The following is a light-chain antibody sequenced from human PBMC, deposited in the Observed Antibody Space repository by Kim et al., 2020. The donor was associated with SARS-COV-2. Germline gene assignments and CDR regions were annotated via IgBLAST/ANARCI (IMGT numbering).Light chain of an antibody. V-gene: IGLV1-44*01. J-gene: IGLJ2*01. Sequence: GKRFTISCSGSSSNIGSNTVNWYQQLPGTAPKLLIYGNNQRPSGVPDRFSGSKSGTSASLAISGLQSEDEANYYCAAWDDSLNRSLFGGGTKLTVL. CDR1: SSNIGSNT. CDR3: AAWDDSLNRSL. CDR2: GNN.